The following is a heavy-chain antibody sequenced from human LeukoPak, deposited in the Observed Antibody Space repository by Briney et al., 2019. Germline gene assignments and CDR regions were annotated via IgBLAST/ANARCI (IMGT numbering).Heavy chain of an antibody. CDR2: IWYDGSNK. V-gene: IGHV3-33*01. CDR1: GFTFSSYG. D-gene: IGHD4-17*01. Sequence: PGRSLRLSCAASGFTFSSYGMHWVRQAPGKGLEWVAVIWYDGSNKYYADSVKGRFTISRDNAKVSLYLEMNSLRAEDTAVYYCARGLRRGDYWGQGTLVTVSS. J-gene: IGHJ4*02. CDR3: ARGLRRGDY.